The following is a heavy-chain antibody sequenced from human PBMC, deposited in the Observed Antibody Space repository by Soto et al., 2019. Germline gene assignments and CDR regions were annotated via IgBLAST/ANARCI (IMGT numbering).Heavy chain of an antibody. V-gene: IGHV1-46*01. Sequence: QVQLVQSGAEVVKPGASLTISCRASGYTVSSFYLHWVRQAPGQGLEWMGVMRPSDGSTNYAQKCQGRVTMTRATSTNTVYMDLSSLRSDDTAVYYCARGPALRYYDMSGYRGSFEYWGLGTLVTVSS. D-gene: IGHD3-22*01. CDR3: ARGPALRYYDMSGYRGSFEY. CDR2: MRPSDGST. J-gene: IGHJ4*02. CDR1: GYTVSSFY.